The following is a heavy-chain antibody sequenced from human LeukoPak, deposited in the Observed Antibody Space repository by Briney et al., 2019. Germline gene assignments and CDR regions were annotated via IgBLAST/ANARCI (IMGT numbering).Heavy chain of an antibody. CDR1: GVSISSGSNY. CDR2: IYSRGNT. D-gene: IGHD1-26*01. Sequence: SETLSLTCSVSGVSISSGSNYWGWIRQPPGKTLEWIGSIYSRGNTYYNPSLKSRVIILIDTSKNPFSLKLSSVTAADTAVYYCARGLAGIVGAVWFDPWGQGTLVTVSS. J-gene: IGHJ5*02. CDR3: ARGLAGIVGAVWFDP. V-gene: IGHV4-39*07.